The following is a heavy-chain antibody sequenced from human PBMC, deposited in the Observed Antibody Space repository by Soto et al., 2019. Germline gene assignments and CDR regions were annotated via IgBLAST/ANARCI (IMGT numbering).Heavy chain of an antibody. J-gene: IGHJ4*02. CDR3: ARLRGYESVGYYFDY. CDR2: IYPGDSDT. Sequence: PRGSLKISLKGSGYSFISYSVGLGRQMPGKGLEWMGIIYPGDSDTRYSPSFQGQVTISADKSISTAYLQWSSLKASDTAMYYCARLRGYESVGYYFDYWGQGTLVTVSS. D-gene: IGHD5-12*01. CDR1: GYSFISYS. V-gene: IGHV5-51*01.